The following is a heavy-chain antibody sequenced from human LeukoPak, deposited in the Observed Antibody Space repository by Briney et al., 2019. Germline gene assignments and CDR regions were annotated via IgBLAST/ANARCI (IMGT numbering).Heavy chain of an antibody. CDR3: ARDLSLRHYFDY. D-gene: IGHD6-6*01. J-gene: IGHJ4*02. V-gene: IGHV4-38-2*02. CDR1: GYSISSGYY. Sequence: PSETLSLTCTVSGYSISSGYYWGWIRQPPGKGLEWIGSIYHSGSTYYNPSLKSRVTISVDTSKNQFSLKLSSVTAADTAVYYCARDLSLRHYFDYWGQGTLVTVSS. CDR2: IYHSGST.